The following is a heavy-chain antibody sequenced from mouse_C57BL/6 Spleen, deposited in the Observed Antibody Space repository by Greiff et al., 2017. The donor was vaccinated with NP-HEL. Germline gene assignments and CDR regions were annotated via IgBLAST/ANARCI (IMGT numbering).Heavy chain of an antibody. Sequence: EVKLVESGGGLVQPGGSLKLSCAASGFTFSDYYMYWVRQTPEKRLEWVAYISNGGGSTYYPDTVKGRFTISRDNAKNTLYLQMSRLKSEDTAMYYCARFYGYLAMDYWGQGTSVTVSS. V-gene: IGHV5-12*01. J-gene: IGHJ4*01. CDR1: GFTFSDYY. CDR2: ISNGGGST. CDR3: ARFYGYLAMDY. D-gene: IGHD2-2*01.